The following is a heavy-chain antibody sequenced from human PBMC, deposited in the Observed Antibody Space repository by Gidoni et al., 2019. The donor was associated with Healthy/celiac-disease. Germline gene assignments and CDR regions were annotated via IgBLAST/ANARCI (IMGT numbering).Heavy chain of an antibody. D-gene: IGHD3-10*01. CDR1: GGSFSGYY. J-gene: IGHJ4*02. V-gene: IGHV4-34*01. CDR3: ARATYYYVS. Sequence: QVQLQQWGAGLLKPSETLSLTCAVHGGSFSGYYWSWIRQPPGKGLEWIGEINHSGSTNYNPSLKSRVTISVDTSKNQFSLKLSSVTAADTAVYYCARATYYYVSWGQGTLVTVSS. CDR2: INHSGST.